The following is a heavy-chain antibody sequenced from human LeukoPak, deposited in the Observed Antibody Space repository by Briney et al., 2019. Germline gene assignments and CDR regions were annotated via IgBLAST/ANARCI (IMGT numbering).Heavy chain of an antibody. CDR1: GYTFTGYY. D-gene: IGHD3-3*01. CDR2: INPNSGGT. Sequence: ASVKASCKASGYTFTGYYMHWVRQAPGQGLEWMGWINPNSGGTNYAQKFQGRVTMTRDTSISTAYMELSRLRSDDTAVYYCARDYDFWSGYYRGNINWFDPWGQGTLVTVSS. J-gene: IGHJ5*02. CDR3: ARDYDFWSGYYRGNINWFDP. V-gene: IGHV1-2*02.